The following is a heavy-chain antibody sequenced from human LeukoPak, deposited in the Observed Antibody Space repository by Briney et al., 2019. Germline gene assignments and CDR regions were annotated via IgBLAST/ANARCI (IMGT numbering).Heavy chain of an antibody. CDR1: GGSISSYC. Sequence: SETLSLTCTVSGGSISSYCWSWIRQPPGKGLEWIGYIYYSGSTNYNPSLKSRVTISVDTSKNQFSLKLSSVTAADTAVYYCARARKGVSSFDYWGQGTLVTVSS. CDR2: IYYSGST. V-gene: IGHV4-59*01. J-gene: IGHJ4*02. CDR3: ARARKGVSSFDY. D-gene: IGHD1-14*01.